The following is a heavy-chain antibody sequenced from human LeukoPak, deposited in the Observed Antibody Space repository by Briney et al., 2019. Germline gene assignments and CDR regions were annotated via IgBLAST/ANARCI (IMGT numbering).Heavy chain of an antibody. V-gene: IGHV3-21*01. CDR1: GFTFSSYG. D-gene: IGHD4-17*01. Sequence: GGSLRLSCEESGFTFSSYGMHWVRQAPGKGLEWVSSISGSGGYLYYADSVKGRFTISRDNAKNSLYLQMNSLRADDTAVYYCARDGYGDFGVPWGQGTLVTVSS. CDR2: ISGSGGYL. J-gene: IGHJ5*02. CDR3: ARDGYGDFGVP.